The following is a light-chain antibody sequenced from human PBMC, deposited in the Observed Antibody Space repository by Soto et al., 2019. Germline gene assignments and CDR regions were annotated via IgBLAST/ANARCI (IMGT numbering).Light chain of an antibody. CDR2: DVS. CDR3: GSYAGSKGVV. V-gene: IGLV2-8*01. Sequence: HSALTQPPSASGSPGQSVTISCTGTSSDVGGYNYVSWYQQHPGKAPKLLIHDVSKRPSGVPDRFSGSTSGNAASLTVSGLQAEDEADYYCGSYAGSKGVVFGGGTQLTVL. CDR1: SSDVGGYNY. J-gene: IGLJ2*01.